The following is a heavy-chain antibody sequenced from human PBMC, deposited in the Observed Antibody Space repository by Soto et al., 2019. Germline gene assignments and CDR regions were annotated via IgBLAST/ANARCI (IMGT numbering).Heavy chain of an antibody. CDR3: AVITFGGRFSNWFDP. J-gene: IGHJ5*02. CDR1: GGSISSYY. CDR2: IYYSGST. D-gene: IGHD3-16*01. V-gene: IGHV4-59*01. Sequence: SETLSLTCTVSGGSISSYYWSWIRQPPGKGLEWIGYIYYSGSTNYNPSLKSRVTISVDTSKNQFSLKLSSVTAADTAVYYCAVITFGGRFSNWFDPWAREPWSPSPQ.